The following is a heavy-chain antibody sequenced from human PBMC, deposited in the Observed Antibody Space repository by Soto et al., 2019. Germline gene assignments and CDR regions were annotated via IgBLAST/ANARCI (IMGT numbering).Heavy chain of an antibody. V-gene: IGHV3-23*01. CDR2: IGDSEGETT. D-gene: IGHD2-15*01. Sequence: EVQLLESGGGLVQPGGSLRLSCAASGFTFSTYAMTWVRQAPGKGPEWVSRIGDSEGETTHYADSVKGRCTISRDNAKKPLYLQMNSLRVADTAIYYCAKGYCGGGRCYDLDNWFDSWGHGTRVTVSS. CDR1: GFTFSTYA. CDR3: AKGYCGGGRCYDLDNWFDS. J-gene: IGHJ5*01.